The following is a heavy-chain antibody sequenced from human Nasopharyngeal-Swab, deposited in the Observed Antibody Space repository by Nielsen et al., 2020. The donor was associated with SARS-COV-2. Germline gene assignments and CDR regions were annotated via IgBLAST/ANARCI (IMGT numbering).Heavy chain of an antibody. J-gene: IGHJ1*01. Sequence: LSLTCSASGFPLSSYSMNLVRQAPGKGLEWVSAITGSGGSTYYTDSVKGRFTISRDNSKNKLYLQMNNLRVEDTAVYYYASNLGGGYCTTINCLGSWGQGTLVTVSS. CDR1: GFPLSSYS. V-gene: IGHV3-23*01. CDR2: ITGSGGST. D-gene: IGHD2-8*01. CDR3: ASNLGGGYCTTINCLGS.